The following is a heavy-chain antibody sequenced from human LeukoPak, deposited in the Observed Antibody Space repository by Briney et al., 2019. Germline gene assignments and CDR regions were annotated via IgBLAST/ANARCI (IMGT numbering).Heavy chain of an antibody. CDR3: AIHSERGYSGYDDY. Sequence: GASLQISCKGSGSRFTSYWIGWVRQLPGKGPEWMGIIYPGDSDTRYSPSFQGQVTISADKSISTAYLQWSSLKASDTAMYYCAIHSERGYSGYDDYWGQGTLVTVSS. D-gene: IGHD5-12*01. V-gene: IGHV5-51*01. CDR1: GSRFTSYW. CDR2: IYPGDSDT. J-gene: IGHJ4*02.